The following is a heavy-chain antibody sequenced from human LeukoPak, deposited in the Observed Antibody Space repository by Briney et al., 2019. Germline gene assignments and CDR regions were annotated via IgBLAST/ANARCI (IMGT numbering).Heavy chain of an antibody. D-gene: IGHD2-21*02. CDR1: GFIFSSYV. Sequence: GGSLRLSCAASGFIFSSYVMHWVRQAPGKGLEWVAVVSYDGTDKYYADSVKGRFTISRDNSKNTLYLQMNGLRAEDTAVYYCAKLVHCGGDCDVLNIWGQGTMVTVSS. CDR3: AKLVHCGGDCDVLNI. CDR2: VSYDGTDK. J-gene: IGHJ3*02. V-gene: IGHV3-30*18.